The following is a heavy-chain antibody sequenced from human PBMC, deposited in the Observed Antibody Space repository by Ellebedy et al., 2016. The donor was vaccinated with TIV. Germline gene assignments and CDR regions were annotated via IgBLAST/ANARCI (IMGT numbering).Heavy chain of an antibody. CDR3: ATGRAYDILTGYYSYGMDV. D-gene: IGHD3-9*01. CDR2: FDPEDGET. Sequence: AASVKVSCKVSGYTLTELSMHWVRQAPGKGLEWMGGFDPEDGETIYAQKFQGRVTMTEDTSTDTAYMELSSLRSEDTAVYYCATGRAYDILTGYYSYGMDVWGQGTTVTVSS. J-gene: IGHJ6*02. V-gene: IGHV1-24*01. CDR1: GYTLTELS.